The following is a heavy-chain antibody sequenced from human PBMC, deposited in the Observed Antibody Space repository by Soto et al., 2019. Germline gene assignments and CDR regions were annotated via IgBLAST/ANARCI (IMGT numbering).Heavy chain of an antibody. V-gene: IGHV2-5*02. CDR1: GFSLSTSGAG. CDR3: VHKGAGDRILDY. Sequence: QITLKESGPALVKPTQTLTLTCTFSGFSLSTSGAGVGWIRQPPGEALEWRALIYWDDYKHFSPSLESRLTITKDTSKNQVVLTMTNMDPVDTATYYCVHKGAGDRILDYWGQGTLVTVSS. CDR2: IYWDDYK. J-gene: IGHJ4*02. D-gene: IGHD3-16*01.